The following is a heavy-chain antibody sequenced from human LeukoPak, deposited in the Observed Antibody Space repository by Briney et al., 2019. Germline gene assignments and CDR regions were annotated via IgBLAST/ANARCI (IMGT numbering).Heavy chain of an antibody. V-gene: IGHV7-4-1*02. CDR2: INTKTGNP. D-gene: IGHD6-19*01. J-gene: IGHJ4*02. CDR3: AKGGWVAVTGMDS. Sequence: ASMKVSCKASGYTFTGHAMNWVRQAPGQGPEWMGYINTKTGNPTYAQGFTGRFVFSLDTSVSTAYLQISSLKPEDTGVYYCAKGGWVAVTGMDSWGQGTLVTVSS. CDR1: GYTFTGHA.